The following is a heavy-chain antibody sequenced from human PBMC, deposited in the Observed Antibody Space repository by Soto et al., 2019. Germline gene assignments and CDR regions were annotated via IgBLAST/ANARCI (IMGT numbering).Heavy chain of an antibody. CDR1: GFTFSSYA. CDR2: ISGSGGST. Sequence: GGSLRLSCVASGFTFSSYAMSWVRQAPGKGLEWVSAISGSGGSTYYADSVKGRFTISRDNSKNTLYLQMNSLRAEDTAVYYCAKVAVVVPAAIFAFDIWGQGTMVTVSS. D-gene: IGHD2-2*02. V-gene: IGHV3-23*01. J-gene: IGHJ3*02. CDR3: AKVAVVVPAAIFAFDI.